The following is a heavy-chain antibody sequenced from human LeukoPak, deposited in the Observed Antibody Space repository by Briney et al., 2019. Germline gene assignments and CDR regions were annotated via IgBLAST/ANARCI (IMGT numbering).Heavy chain of an antibody. V-gene: IGHV3-9*01. D-gene: IGHD6-13*01. CDR3: AKPAGYSSSLRSYFDY. CDR2: ISWNSGSI. J-gene: IGHJ4*02. CDR1: GSTFDDYA. Sequence: PGRSLRLSCAASGSTFDDYAMHWVRQAPGKGLEWVSGISWNSGSIGYADSVKGRFTISRDNAKNSLYLQMNSLRAEDTALYYCAKPAGYSSSLRSYFDYWGQGTLVTVSS.